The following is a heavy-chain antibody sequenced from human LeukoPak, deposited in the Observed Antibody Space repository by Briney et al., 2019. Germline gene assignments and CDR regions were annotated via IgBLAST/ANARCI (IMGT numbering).Heavy chain of an antibody. J-gene: IGHJ3*01. CDR3: ARGSDYGDCVAAFDV. D-gene: IGHD4-17*01. V-gene: IGHV4-34*01. CDR2: INHSGST. CDR1: GGSFSGYY. Sequence: KTSETLSLTCAVYGGSFSGYYWSWIRQPPGKGLEWIGEINHSGSTNYNPSLKSRVTISVDTSKSQFSLKLSSVTAADTAVYYCARGSDYGDCVAAFDVWGQGTMVTVSS.